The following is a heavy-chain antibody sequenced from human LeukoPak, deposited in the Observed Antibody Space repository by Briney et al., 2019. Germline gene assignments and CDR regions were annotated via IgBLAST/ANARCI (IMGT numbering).Heavy chain of an antibody. Sequence: SGGSLRLPCAASGFTFSNAWMSWVRQAPGKGLEWVGRIKSKTDGGTTDYAAPVKGRFTISRDDSKNTRYLQMNSLKTEDTAVYYCTTVKSGSGWFDPWGQGTLVTVSS. CDR2: IKSKTDGGTT. J-gene: IGHJ5*02. CDR3: TTVKSGSGWFDP. D-gene: IGHD6-19*01. V-gene: IGHV3-15*01. CDR1: GFTFSNAW.